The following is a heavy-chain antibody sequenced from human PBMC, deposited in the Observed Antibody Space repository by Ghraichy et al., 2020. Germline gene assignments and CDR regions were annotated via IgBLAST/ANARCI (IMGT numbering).Heavy chain of an antibody. D-gene: IGHD3-3*01. CDR1: GGSFSGYY. CDR2: INHSGST. CDR3: ARERVDFGVVNPYYYYMDI. J-gene: IGHJ6*03. Sequence: SQTLSLTCAVYGGSFSGYYWSWIRQPPGKGLEWIGEINHSGSTNYNPSLKSRVTISVDTSKNQFSLKLSSVTAADTAVYYCARERVDFGVVNPYYYYMDIWGKGTTVTVSS. V-gene: IGHV4-34*01.